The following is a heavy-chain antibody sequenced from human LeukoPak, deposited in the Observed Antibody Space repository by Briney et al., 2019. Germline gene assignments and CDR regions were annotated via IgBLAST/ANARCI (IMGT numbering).Heavy chain of an antibody. CDR2: IYYSGST. CDR1: GGSISSSSYY. V-gene: IGHV4-39*07. D-gene: IGHD2-15*01. CDR3: AREIDCSGGSCDDY. J-gene: IGHJ4*02. Sequence: LETLSLTCTVSGGSISSSSYYWGWIRQPPGKGLEWIGSIYYSGSTYYNPSLKSRVTISVDTSKNQFSLKLSSVTPADTAVYYCAREIDCSGGSCDDYWAREPWSPSPQ.